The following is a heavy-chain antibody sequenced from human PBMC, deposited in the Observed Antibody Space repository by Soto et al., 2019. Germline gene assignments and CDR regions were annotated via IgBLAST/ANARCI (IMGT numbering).Heavy chain of an antibody. CDR2: IYDTGNT. J-gene: IGHJ5*02. CDR1: GGSITSSGSW. V-gene: IGHV4-39*01. CDR3: ARRAYGDPFDP. D-gene: IGHD4-17*01. Sequence: HLQLRESGPGLVKPSETLSLTCVVSGGSITSSGSWWGWIRQPPGKGLEWIGIIYDTGNTFYNPSLKSRVTISADTSKNQFSLKVNSVTAADTAVYYCARRAYGDPFDPWGQGTLVTVSS.